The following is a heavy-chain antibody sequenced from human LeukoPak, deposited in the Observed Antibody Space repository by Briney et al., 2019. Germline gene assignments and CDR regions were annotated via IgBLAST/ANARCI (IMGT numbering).Heavy chain of an antibody. Sequence: SETLSLTCIVSGGSISSYYWSWIRQPPGKGLEWIGYIYYSGSTNYNPSLKSRVTISVDTSKNQFSLKLSSVTAADTAVYYCARFGILRYFDYWGQGTLVTVSS. D-gene: IGHD3-16*01. CDR3: ARFGILRYFDY. CDR1: GGSISSYY. J-gene: IGHJ4*02. V-gene: IGHV4-59*01. CDR2: IYYSGST.